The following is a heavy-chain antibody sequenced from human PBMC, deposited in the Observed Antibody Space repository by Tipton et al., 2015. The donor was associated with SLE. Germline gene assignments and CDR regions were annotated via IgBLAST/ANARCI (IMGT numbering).Heavy chain of an antibody. CDR2: VSDEGKNQ. CDR1: GFTFSSYA. V-gene: IGHV3-30-3*02. CDR3: AKSFGTRMPGDFDS. Sequence: RSLRLSCAASGFTFSSYAIHWVRQAPGKGLEWVAVVSDEGKNQFYADSAKGRFTISRDNSQSMLFLQMNNLRGEDTALYYCAKSFGTRMPGDFDSWGQGTQVAVSS. J-gene: IGHJ4*02. D-gene: IGHD3-16*01.